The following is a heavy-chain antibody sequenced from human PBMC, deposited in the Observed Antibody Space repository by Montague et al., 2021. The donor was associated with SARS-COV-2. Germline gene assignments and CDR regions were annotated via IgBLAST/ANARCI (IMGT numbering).Heavy chain of an antibody. CDR1: GDSVSSNIAT. CDR2: TYYRSKWHN. Sequence: SAISGDSVSSNIATWNWIRQSPSRGLEWLGRTYYRSKWHNDYAESVKSRITIDPDTSKHQFSLHLNSVTPEDTAVYYCARDNYYYDTSGYPDYWGQGTLVTVSS. J-gene: IGHJ4*02. D-gene: IGHD3-22*01. CDR3: ARDNYYYDTSGYPDY. V-gene: IGHV6-1*01.